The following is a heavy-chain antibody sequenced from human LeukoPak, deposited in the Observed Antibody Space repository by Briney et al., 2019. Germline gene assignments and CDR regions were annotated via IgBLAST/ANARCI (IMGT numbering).Heavy chain of an antibody. V-gene: IGHV4-30-2*01. J-gene: IGHJ4*02. D-gene: IGHD3-10*01. CDR3: ASGVDRLNFDY. Sequence: SETLSLTCTVSGGSISSGGYYWSWIRQPPGKGLEWIGYIYHSGSTYYNPSLKSRVTISVDRSKNQFSLKLSSVTAADTAVYYCASGVDRLNFDYWGQGTLVTVSS. CDR1: GGSISSGGYY. CDR2: IYHSGST.